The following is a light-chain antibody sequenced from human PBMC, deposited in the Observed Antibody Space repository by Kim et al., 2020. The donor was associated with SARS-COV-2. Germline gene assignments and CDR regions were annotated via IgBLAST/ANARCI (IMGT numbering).Light chain of an antibody. CDR1: SGSIDDNH. Sequence: GKTVTFSCTHSSGSIDDNHVQWYQQRPGGVPPTVIYDDDQRPSGVSDRFSGSIYNASNSASLTISGLRTEDEADYYCQSYNRDNVIFGGGTQLTVL. CDR3: QSYNRDNVI. CDR2: DDD. J-gene: IGLJ2*01. V-gene: IGLV6-57*03.